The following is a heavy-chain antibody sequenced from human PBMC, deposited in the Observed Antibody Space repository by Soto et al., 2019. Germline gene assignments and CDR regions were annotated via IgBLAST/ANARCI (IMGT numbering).Heavy chain of an antibody. CDR2: ISWNSGGI. CDR3: AKGRGGSSGRYYFDY. D-gene: IGHD1-26*01. Sequence: EVQLVESGGGLVQPGRSLRLSCAASGFTFDDYAMHWVRQAPGKGLEWVSGISWNSGGIGYADSVKGRFTISRDNAKNSLYLQMNSLRAEATALYYCAKGRGGSSGRYYFDYGGQGTLVTVSS. J-gene: IGHJ4*02. CDR1: GFTFDDYA. V-gene: IGHV3-9*01.